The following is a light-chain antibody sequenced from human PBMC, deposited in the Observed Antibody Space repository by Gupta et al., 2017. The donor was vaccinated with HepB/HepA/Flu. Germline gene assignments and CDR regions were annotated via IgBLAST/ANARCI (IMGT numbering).Light chain of an antibody. CDR3: LQDYVYPLT. CDR2: LAS. Sequence: AIQMTQSPSSLSASVGDRVTITCRASQGIKNDLGWYQQKPGQAPKLLIYLASTLHSGVPSRFSDSGSGTHFTLTISSLQPEDFATYYCLQDYVYPLTFGGGTRVEI. CDR1: QGIKND. J-gene: IGKJ4*01. V-gene: IGKV1-6*01.